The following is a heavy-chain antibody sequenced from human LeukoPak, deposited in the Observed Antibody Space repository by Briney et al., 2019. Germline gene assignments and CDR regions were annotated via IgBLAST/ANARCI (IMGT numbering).Heavy chain of an antibody. CDR2: ISSSSSYI. J-gene: IGHJ4*02. CDR1: GFTFSSYS. Sequence: GGSLRLSCAASGFTFSSYSMNWVRQAPGKGLEWVSSISSSSSYIYYADSVKGRFTISRDNAKNSLYLQMNSLRAEDTAVYYCARDSNAYSSSPFDYWGQGTLVTVSS. CDR3: ARDSNAYSSSPFDY. D-gene: IGHD6-6*01. V-gene: IGHV3-21*01.